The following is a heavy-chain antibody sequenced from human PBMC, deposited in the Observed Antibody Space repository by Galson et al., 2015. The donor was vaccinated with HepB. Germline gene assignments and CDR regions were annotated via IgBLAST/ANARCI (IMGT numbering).Heavy chain of an antibody. CDR2: ISAYNGIT. CDR1: GYTFSSYG. V-gene: IGHV1-18*01. J-gene: IGHJ4*02. CDR3: ARVVRAGASYFDY. Sequence: SVKVSCKASGYTFSSYGISWVRQAPGQGLEWMGWISAYNGITNYEQKFQGRVTMTTDTSASTAYMELRSLRSDDTAVYYCARVVRAGASYFDYWGQGTLVTVSS. D-gene: IGHD4-23*01.